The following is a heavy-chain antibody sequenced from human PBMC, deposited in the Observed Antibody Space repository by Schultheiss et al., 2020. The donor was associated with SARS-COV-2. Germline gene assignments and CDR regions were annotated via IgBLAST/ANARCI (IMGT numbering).Heavy chain of an antibody. J-gene: IGHJ4*02. CDR1: GFTVSSNY. CDR3: ARDQNGYGINVYYFDY. V-gene: IGHV3-66*01. Sequence: GGSLRLSCAASGFTVSSNYMSWVRQAPGKGLEWVSVIYSGGSTYYADSVKGRFTISRDNSKNSLYLQMNSLRAEDTAVYYCARDQNGYGINVYYFDYWGQGTLATVSS. D-gene: IGHD5-12*01. CDR2: IYSGGST.